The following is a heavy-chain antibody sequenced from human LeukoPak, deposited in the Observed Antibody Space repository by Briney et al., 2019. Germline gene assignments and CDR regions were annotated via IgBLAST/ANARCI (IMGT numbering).Heavy chain of an antibody. D-gene: IGHD6-13*01. V-gene: IGHV3-30*18. CDR1: GFTFSRYG. J-gene: IGHJ6*02. CDR2: ISYDRSNE. Sequence: PGRSLRLSCAASGFTFSRYGMHWVRQAPGKGLEWVAAISYDRSNEYYADSVKGRFTISRDNSRNTLYLQMNSLRAEDTAVYYCAKCAAAAGTLSSYGMDIWGQGTTVTVS. CDR3: AKCAAAAGTLSSYGMDI.